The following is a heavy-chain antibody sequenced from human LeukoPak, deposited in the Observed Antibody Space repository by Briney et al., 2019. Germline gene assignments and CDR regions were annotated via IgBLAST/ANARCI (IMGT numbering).Heavy chain of an antibody. J-gene: IGHJ1*01. D-gene: IGHD3-10*01. Sequence: GGSLRLSCAASGFTFSSYWMSWVRQAPGKGLEWVANIKQDGSEKYVDSVKGRFTISRDNAKNSLYLQMNSLRAEDTAVYYCARRGTAYYYGSGSYDAEYFQHWGQGTLVTVSS. V-gene: IGHV3-7*01. CDR1: GFTFSSYW. CDR2: IKQDGSEK. CDR3: ARRGTAYYYGSGSYDAEYFQH.